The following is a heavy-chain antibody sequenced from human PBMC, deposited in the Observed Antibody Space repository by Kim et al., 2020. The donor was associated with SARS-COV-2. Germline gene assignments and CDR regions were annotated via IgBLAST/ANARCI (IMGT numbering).Heavy chain of an antibody. Sequence: ASVKVSCKASGYTFTSYDINWVRQATGQGLEWMGWMNPNSGNTGYAQKFQGRVTMTRNTSISTAYMELSSLRSEDTAVYYCARGYCSSTSCYWWYFDLWGSGTLVTVSS. CDR3: ARGYCSSTSCYWWYFDL. J-gene: IGHJ2*01. D-gene: IGHD2-2*01. V-gene: IGHV1-8*01. CDR1: GYTFTSYD. CDR2: MNPNSGNT.